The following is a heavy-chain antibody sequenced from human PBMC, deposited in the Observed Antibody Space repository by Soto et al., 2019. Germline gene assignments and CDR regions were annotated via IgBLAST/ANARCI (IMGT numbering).Heavy chain of an antibody. CDR3: ARCGGNGVCYNFDY. CDR2: IYHSGST. Sequence: SETLSLTCAVSSGSISSSNWWSWVRQPPGKGLEWIGEIYHSGSTNYNPSLKSRVTISVDKSKNQFSLKLSSVTAADTAVYYCARCGGNGVCYNFDYWGQGTLVTVSS. D-gene: IGHD2-8*01. V-gene: IGHV4-4*02. CDR1: SGSISSSNW. J-gene: IGHJ4*02.